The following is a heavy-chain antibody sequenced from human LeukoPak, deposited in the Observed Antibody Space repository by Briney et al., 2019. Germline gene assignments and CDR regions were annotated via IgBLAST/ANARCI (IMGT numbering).Heavy chain of an antibody. Sequence: GGSLRLSCAASGFTFSSYGMHWVRQAPGKGLEWVSFIRYDGSNKYYADSVKGRFTISRGNSKNTLYLQMNSLRAEDTAVYYCAKVGSSGWYWYYFDYWGQGTLVTVSS. V-gene: IGHV3-30*02. CDR1: GFTFSSYG. J-gene: IGHJ4*02. CDR3: AKVGSSGWYWYYFDY. D-gene: IGHD6-19*01. CDR2: IRYDGSNK.